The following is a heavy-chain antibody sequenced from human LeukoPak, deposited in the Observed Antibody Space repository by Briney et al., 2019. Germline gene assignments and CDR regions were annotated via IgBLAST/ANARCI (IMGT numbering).Heavy chain of an antibody. J-gene: IGHJ4*02. Sequence: PSETLSLTCTVSGGSISSNYWSWIRQPPGRGLEWIGYIHYSGSTKYNPSLKSRVTISVDTSKNQFSLKLSSVTAADTAVYYCARWYSSGWAFDYWGQGTLVTVSS. CDR2: IHYSGST. V-gene: IGHV4-59*08. D-gene: IGHD6-19*01. CDR1: GGSISSNY. CDR3: ARWYSSGWAFDY.